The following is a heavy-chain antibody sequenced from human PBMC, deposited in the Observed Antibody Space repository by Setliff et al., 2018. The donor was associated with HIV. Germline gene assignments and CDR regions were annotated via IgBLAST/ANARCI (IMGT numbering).Heavy chain of an antibody. J-gene: IGHJ1*01. CDR2: FDPEDGET. CDR1: GYTLTELS. CDR3: ATDPGYSSTWYSESFQH. Sequence: ASVKVSCKISGYTLTELSIHWVRQAPGKGLEWMANFDPEDGETFYAQKFQGRLTMTEDTSTDTAYMELSSLRSDDTAMYYCATDPGYSSTWYSESFQHWGQGTVGTVS. V-gene: IGHV1-24*01. D-gene: IGHD6-13*01.